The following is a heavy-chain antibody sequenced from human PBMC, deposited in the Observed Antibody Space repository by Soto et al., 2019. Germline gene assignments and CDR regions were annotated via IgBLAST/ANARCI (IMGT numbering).Heavy chain of an antibody. J-gene: IGHJ6*02. V-gene: IGHV3-23*01. D-gene: IGHD3-10*01. CDR2: ISGSGRST. CDR3: AKAEQYYYGAGSYYYYGMDV. Sequence: PGGSLRLSCAASGFTFSSHAMSCVRQAPEKGLEWVSAISGSGRSTYYADSVKGRFTISRDNSKNTLYMQMNSLRAEDTAEYYCAKAEQYYYGAGSYYYYGMDVWGQGTTVTVSS. CDR1: GFTFSSHA.